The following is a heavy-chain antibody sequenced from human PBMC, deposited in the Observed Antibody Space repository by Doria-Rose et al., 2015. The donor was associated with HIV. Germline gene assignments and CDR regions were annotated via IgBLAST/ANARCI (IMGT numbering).Heavy chain of an antibody. V-gene: IGHV2-26*01. CDR1: GVSLSSPGMG. Sequence: QESGLVLVKPTETLTLTCTVSGVSLSSPGMGVSWIRQPPGKALEWLANTFSDDERSYHTSLQSRLTISRGTSKSQVVLTMTDMDPVDTATYYCARVKSSRWYHKYYFDFWGQGTLVIVSA. D-gene: IGHD6-13*01. J-gene: IGHJ4*02. CDR3: ARVKSSRWYHKYYFDF. CDR2: TFSDDER.